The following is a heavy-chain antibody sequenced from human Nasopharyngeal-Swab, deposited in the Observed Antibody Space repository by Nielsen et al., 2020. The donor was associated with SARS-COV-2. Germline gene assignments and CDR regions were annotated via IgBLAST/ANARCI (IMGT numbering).Heavy chain of an antibody. Sequence: ASVKVSCKASGYTFTDYYMHWVRQAPGQGLEWMGRINPNSGGTNYAQKFQGRVTMTRDTSISTAYMELSRLRSDDTAVYYCARDMARHCSSTSCYAPGAYYYYGMDVWGQGTTVTVSS. CDR2: INPNSGGT. D-gene: IGHD2-2*01. CDR3: ARDMARHCSSTSCYAPGAYYYYGMDV. V-gene: IGHV1-2*06. CDR1: GYTFTDYY. J-gene: IGHJ6*02.